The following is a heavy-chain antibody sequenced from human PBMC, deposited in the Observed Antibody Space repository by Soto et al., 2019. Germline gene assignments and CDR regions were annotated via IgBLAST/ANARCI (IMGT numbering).Heavy chain of an antibody. J-gene: IGHJ6*02. D-gene: IGHD3-10*01. CDR2: INHSGST. Sequence: KELEWIGEINHSGSTKYNPSLKSRVTISVDTSKNQFSLRLSSVAAAETAVYYCAGGSEGYVSGSYYIRHYYSVMAVLGQGTTVPV. CDR3: AGGSEGYVSGSYYIRHYYSVMAV. V-gene: IGHV4-34*01.